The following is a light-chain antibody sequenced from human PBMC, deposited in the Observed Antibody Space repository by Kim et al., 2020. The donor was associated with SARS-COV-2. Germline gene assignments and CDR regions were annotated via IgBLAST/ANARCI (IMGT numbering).Light chain of an antibody. V-gene: IGKV3-20*01. CDR1: QSVSSSW. Sequence: LSPGERATLSCRASQSVSSSWLAWYQQKPGQAPRLLIYGASSRDTGIPDRFSGSGSGTDFTLTISRLEPEDFAVYYCQQYDTLPYTFGQGTNLEI. J-gene: IGKJ2*01. CDR2: GAS. CDR3: QQYDTLPYT.